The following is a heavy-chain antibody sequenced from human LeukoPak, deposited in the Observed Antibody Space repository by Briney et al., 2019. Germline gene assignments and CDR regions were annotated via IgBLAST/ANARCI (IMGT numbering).Heavy chain of an antibody. J-gene: IGHJ4*02. D-gene: IGHD5-24*01. CDR1: GGSFSDYW. CDR2: VNHSGRT. Sequence: SETLSLTCAVYGGSFSDYWWTWIRQSPGKGLEWIGEVNHSGRTNYNPSLKSRVTISLGKSRNQFSLNLIYVTAADTAVYYCASARWDCWGQGTLVTVSS. V-gene: IGHV4-34*01. CDR3: ASARWDC.